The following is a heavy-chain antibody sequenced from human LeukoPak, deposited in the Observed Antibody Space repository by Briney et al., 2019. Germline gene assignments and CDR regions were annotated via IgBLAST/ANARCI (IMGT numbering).Heavy chain of an antibody. CDR2: IYTSGST. D-gene: IGHD6-13*01. Sequence: SETLSLTCTVSGGSISNYFWSWIRQPAGKGLEWIGRIYTSGSTNYNPSLKSRVTISVDTSKNQFSLKLSSVTAADTAVYYCASHIAAAGTGGFDYWGQGTLVTVSS. J-gene: IGHJ4*02. V-gene: IGHV4-4*07. CDR1: GGSISNYF. CDR3: ASHIAAAGTGGFDY.